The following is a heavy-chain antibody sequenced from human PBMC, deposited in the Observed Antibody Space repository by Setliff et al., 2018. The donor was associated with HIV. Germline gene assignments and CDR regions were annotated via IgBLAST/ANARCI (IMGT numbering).Heavy chain of an antibody. Sequence: GGSLRLSCAASGFTFSSYAMSWVRQTPEKGLEWVSIITSGGSTYYADSAKGRFIISREDARNSGYLQMNSLRDDDTAVYFCARTAYYRDSSGYYSVAFDMWGPGTMVTVSS. V-gene: IGHV3-23*01. CDR1: GFTFSSYA. CDR3: ARTAYYRDSSGYYSVAFDM. J-gene: IGHJ3*02. CDR2: IITSGGST. D-gene: IGHD3-22*01.